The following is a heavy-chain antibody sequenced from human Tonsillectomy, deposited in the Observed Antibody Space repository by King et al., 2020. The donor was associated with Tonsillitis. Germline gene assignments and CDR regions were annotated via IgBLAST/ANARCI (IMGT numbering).Heavy chain of an antibody. J-gene: IGHJ4*02. D-gene: IGHD5-12*01. Sequence: EGQLVQSGGGLVQPGGSLRLSCAASGFIFSSYSMNWVRQAPGKGLEWISYISSSSSSIYYADSVRGRFTISRDDAKNSLYLQMNSLRAEDTAVYYCARVVGRYSGYDYPYWGQGTLVTVSS. CDR1: GFIFSSYS. CDR3: ARVVGRYSGYDYPY. V-gene: IGHV3-48*04. CDR2: ISSSSSSI.